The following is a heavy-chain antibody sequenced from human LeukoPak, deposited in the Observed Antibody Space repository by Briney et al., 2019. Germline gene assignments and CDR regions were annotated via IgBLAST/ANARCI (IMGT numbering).Heavy chain of an antibody. V-gene: IGHV3-30*03. CDR2: ISYDGSNK. J-gene: IGHJ4*02. CDR3: ARPPHSCSSTSCYSQF. Sequence: PGGSLRLSCAASGFTFNNYGMHWVRQAPGKGLEWVAIISYDGSNKYYADSVKGRFTISRDNSKNTLYLQMNSLRAEDTAVYFCARPPHSCSSTSCYSQFWGQGALVTVSP. D-gene: IGHD2-2*02. CDR1: GFTFNNYG.